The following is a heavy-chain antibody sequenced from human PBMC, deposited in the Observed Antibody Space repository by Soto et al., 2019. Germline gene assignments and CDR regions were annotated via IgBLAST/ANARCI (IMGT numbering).Heavy chain of an antibody. CDR2: ISPHNGKT. Sequence: ASVKVSCKASGYTFTCYYMHWVRQAPGQGLEWMGWISPHNGKTNYAERLQGRLTLTTDSSTSTAYMELRSLTSDDTAVYYCARDVWCEGKSCYSYDPVENCFDPWGQGTPVTVSS. CDR1: GYTFTCYY. D-gene: IGHD2-2*01. V-gene: IGHV1-18*04. CDR3: ARDVWCEGKSCYSYDPVENCFDP. J-gene: IGHJ5*02.